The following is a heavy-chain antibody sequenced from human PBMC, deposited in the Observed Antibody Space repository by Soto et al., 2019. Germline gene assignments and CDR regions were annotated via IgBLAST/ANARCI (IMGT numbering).Heavy chain of an antibody. V-gene: IGHV5-10-1*01. CDR1: GYSFTSYW. CDR2: IDPSDSYT. Sequence: PGESLKISCKGSGYSFTSYWISSVRQMPGKGLEWMGRIDPSDSYTNYSPSFQGHVTISADKSISTAYLQWSSLKASDTAMYYCAGGDYYYYNGMDVWDRGTTVTVSS. D-gene: IGHD3-3*01. CDR3: AGGDYYYYNGMDV. J-gene: IGHJ6*02.